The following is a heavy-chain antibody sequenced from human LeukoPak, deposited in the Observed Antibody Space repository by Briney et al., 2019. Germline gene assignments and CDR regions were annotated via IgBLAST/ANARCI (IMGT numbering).Heavy chain of an antibody. Sequence: SETLSLTCTVSGGSISSYYWSWIRQPPGKGLEWIGYIYYSGSTNYNPSLKSRVTISVDTSKNQFSLKLSSVTAADTAVYYCARVLYSYGSIETYYFDYWGQGTLVTVSS. CDR3: ARVLYSYGSIETYYFDY. J-gene: IGHJ4*02. V-gene: IGHV4-59*01. CDR2: IYYSGST. CDR1: GGSISSYY. D-gene: IGHD5-18*01.